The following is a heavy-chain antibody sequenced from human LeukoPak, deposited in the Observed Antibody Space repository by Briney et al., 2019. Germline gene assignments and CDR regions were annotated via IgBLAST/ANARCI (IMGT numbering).Heavy chain of an antibody. J-gene: IGHJ4*02. CDR3: AKVGCSSTSCYFIDY. CDR1: GFTFSSYA. Sequence: GSLRLSCAASGFTFSSYAMSWVRQAPGKGLEWVSAISGSGGSTYYADSVKGRFTIPRDNSKNTLYLQMNSLRAEDTAVYYCAKVGCSSTSCYFIDYWGQGTLVTVSS. D-gene: IGHD2-2*01. V-gene: IGHV3-23*01. CDR2: ISGSGGST.